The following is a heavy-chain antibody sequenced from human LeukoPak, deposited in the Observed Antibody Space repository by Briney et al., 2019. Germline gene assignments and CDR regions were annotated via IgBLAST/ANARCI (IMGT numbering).Heavy chain of an antibody. D-gene: IGHD6-19*01. CDR1: GYTFTSYD. J-gene: IGHJ4*02. V-gene: IGHV1-2*02. Sequence: ASVKVSCKASGYTFTSYDINWVRQAPGQGLEWMGWINPNSGGTNYAQKFQGRVTMTRDTSISTAYMELSRLRSDDTAVYYRARQWLPYDYWGQGTLVTVSS. CDR2: INPNSGGT. CDR3: ARQWLPYDY.